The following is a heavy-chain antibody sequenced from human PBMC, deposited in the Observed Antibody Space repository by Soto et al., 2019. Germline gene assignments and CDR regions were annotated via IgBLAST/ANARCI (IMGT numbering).Heavy chain of an antibody. D-gene: IGHD2-15*01. Sequence: ASVKVSCKASVFTFTGYFIHWVRQAPGQGLEWMGWINLNSGGTKYAQNFQGRVTMMRDTSISTAYMELSSLTSDDTAVYYCARDAISVLTPYFDNWGQGTPVTVSS. CDR1: VFTFTGYF. CDR3: ARDAISVLTPYFDN. J-gene: IGHJ4*02. CDR2: INLNSGGT. V-gene: IGHV1-2*02.